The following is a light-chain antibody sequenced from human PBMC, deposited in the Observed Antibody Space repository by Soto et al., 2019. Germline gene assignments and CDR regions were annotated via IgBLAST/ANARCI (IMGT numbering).Light chain of an antibody. CDR1: INDVGGYNY. Sequence: QSVLTQPRSVSGSPGQSVTISCTGTINDVGGYNYVSWYQHHPGEAPKLMIYDVNKRPSGVPDRLSGSKSGNTASLTISGLQAEDEADYYCCSFAGRYSYVFGSGTKVTVL. V-gene: IGLV2-11*01. CDR3: CSFAGRYSYV. J-gene: IGLJ1*01. CDR2: DVN.